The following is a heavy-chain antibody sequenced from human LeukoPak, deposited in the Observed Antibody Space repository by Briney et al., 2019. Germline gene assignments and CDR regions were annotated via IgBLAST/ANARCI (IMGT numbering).Heavy chain of an antibody. V-gene: IGHV3-21*01. Sequence: PGGSLRLSCAASGFTFSSYSMNWVRQAPGKGLEWVSSISSSSSYIYYADSVKGRFTISRDNAKNSLYLQMNSLRAEDTAVYYCARVRGAIAAAGTGAFDIWGQGTTVTVSS. CDR2: ISSSSSYI. CDR1: GFTFSSYS. D-gene: IGHD6-13*01. J-gene: IGHJ3*02. CDR3: ARVRGAIAAAGTGAFDI.